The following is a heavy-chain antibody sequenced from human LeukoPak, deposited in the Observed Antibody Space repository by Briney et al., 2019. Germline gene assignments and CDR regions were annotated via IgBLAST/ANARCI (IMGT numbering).Heavy chain of an antibody. D-gene: IGHD6-13*01. J-gene: IGHJ3*02. CDR1: GYSISSGFY. V-gene: IGHV4-38-2*02. Sequence: SETLSLTCSVSGYSISSGFYWGWIRQSPGKGLEWIGSIYHSGSSYYNPSLKSRVTISVDTSKNQFSLKLSSVTAADTAVYYCARGTSSSWYSSGAFDIWGQGTMVTVSS. CDR3: ARGTSSSWYSSGAFDI. CDR2: IYHSGSS.